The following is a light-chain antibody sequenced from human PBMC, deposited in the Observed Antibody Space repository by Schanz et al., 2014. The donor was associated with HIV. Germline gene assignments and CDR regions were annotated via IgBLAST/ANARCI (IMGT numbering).Light chain of an antibody. CDR2: SNN. J-gene: IGLJ3*02. V-gene: IGLV1-44*01. Sequence: QSVLTQPPSASGTPGQRVTISCSGSRSNIGGHTVNWYQQLPGTAPKLLIYSNNQRPSGVPDRFSGSKSGRTASLTVSGLQAEDEADYYCSSYTNINSWVFGGGTKVTVL. CDR1: RSNIGGHT. CDR3: SSYTNINSWV.